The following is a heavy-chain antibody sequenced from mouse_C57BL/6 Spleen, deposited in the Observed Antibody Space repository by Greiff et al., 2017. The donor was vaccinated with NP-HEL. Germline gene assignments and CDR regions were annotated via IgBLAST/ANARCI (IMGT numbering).Heavy chain of an antibody. V-gene: IGHV5-9*04. D-gene: IGHD1-1*01. CDR3: ERHDYCGSSHWYFDV. J-gene: IGHJ1*03. CDR1: GFTFSSYT. CDR2: ISGGGGNT. Sequence: EVQVVESGGGLVKPGGSPKLSCAASGFTFSSYTMSWVRQTPEKRLEWVATISGGGGNTYYPDSVKGRFTISRDNAKNTLYLQMSSLRSEDTAVYSCERHDYCGSSHWYFDVWGKGTTVTVSS.